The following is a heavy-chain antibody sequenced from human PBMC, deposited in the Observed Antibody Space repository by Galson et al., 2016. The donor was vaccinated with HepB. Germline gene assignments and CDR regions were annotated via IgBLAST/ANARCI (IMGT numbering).Heavy chain of an antibody. CDR3: ARHLRVGSGAHRDVFDI. CDR2: ISPSGWSS. CDR1: GFTFGSYA. D-gene: IGHD4/OR15-4a*01. Sequence: SLRLSCAASGFTFGSYAMTWVRQAPGKGLMWVSSISPSGWSSHNADSVKGRFTTSRDNSKFTLYLQMNSLRAEDTAVYYCARHLRVGSGAHRDVFDIWGRGTMVPVSS. J-gene: IGHJ3*02. V-gene: IGHV3-23*01.